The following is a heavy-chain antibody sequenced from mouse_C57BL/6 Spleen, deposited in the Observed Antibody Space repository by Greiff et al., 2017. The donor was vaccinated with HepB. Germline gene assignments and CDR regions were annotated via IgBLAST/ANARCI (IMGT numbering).Heavy chain of an antibody. J-gene: IGHJ3*01. CDR2: ISSGISPL. CDR1: GFTFSDDG. V-gene: IGHV5-17*01. D-gene: IGHD2-4*01. Sequence: DVKLVESGGGLVKPGGSLKLSCAASGFTFSDDGMHWVRQAPEKGLEWVAYISSGISPLYYAETVKGRCTISRDNAKNTLFMQMTSLRSEDKAMYYCASDEYERLAYWGQGTLGTGSA. CDR3: ASDEYERLAY.